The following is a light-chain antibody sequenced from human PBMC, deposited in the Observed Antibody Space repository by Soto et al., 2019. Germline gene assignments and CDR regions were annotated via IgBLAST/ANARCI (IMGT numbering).Light chain of an antibody. Sequence: SYELTQPPSVSVSPGQTASITCSGDKLGDKYACWYQQKPGQSPVLVIYQDSKRPSGIPERFSGSNSGNTATLTIGGTQAMDEADYYCQAWDSSTGVFGGGTKLTVL. CDR3: QAWDSSTGV. J-gene: IGLJ2*01. CDR1: KLGDKY. CDR2: QDS. V-gene: IGLV3-1*01.